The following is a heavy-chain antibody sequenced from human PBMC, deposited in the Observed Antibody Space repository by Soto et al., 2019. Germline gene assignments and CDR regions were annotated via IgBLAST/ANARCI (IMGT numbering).Heavy chain of an antibody. CDR2: IKSKTDGGTT. Sequence: LRLSCAASGFTFSNAWMSWVRQAPGKGLEWVGRIKSKTDGGTTDYAAPVKGRFTISRDDSKNTLYLQMNSLKTEDTAVYYCTTDGVMIVVVITPGRFWGQGTLVTVSS. V-gene: IGHV3-15*01. J-gene: IGHJ4*02. CDR3: TTDGVMIVVVITPGRF. CDR1: GFTFSNAW. D-gene: IGHD3-22*01.